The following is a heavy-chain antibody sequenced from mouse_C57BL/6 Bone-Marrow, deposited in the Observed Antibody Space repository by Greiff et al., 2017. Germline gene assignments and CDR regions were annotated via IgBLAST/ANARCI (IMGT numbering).Heavy chain of an antibody. Sequence: VQLQQSGTVLARPGASVKMSCKTSGYTFTSYWMHWVKQRPGQGLEWIGAIYPGNGDTSYNQKFKGKAKLTAVTSASTAYMELSSLTNEDSAVYYCTREAYCGSYWYFDVWGTGTTVTVSS. CDR2: IYPGNGDT. J-gene: IGHJ1*03. V-gene: IGHV1-5*01. CDR1: GYTFTSYW. CDR3: TREAYCGSYWYFDV. D-gene: IGHD1-1*01.